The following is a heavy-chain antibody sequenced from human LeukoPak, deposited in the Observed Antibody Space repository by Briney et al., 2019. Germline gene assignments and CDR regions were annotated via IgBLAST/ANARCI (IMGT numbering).Heavy chain of an antibody. J-gene: IGHJ6*02. V-gene: IGHV1-3*01. Sequence: ASVKVSCKASGYTFTIYGLHWVRQAPGQRLEWMGWINAGNGNTKYSQKFQGRVTITRDTSASTAYMELSSLRSEDTAVYYCARDLIVGVTYYYGLDGWGQGTTVTVSS. CDR1: GYTFTIYG. CDR2: INAGNGNT. CDR3: ARDLIVGVTYYYGLDG. D-gene: IGHD1-26*01.